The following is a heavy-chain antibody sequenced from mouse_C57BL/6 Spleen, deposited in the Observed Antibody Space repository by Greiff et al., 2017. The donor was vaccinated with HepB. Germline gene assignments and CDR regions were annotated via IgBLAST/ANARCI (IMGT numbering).Heavy chain of an antibody. D-gene: IGHD1-1*01. CDR3: ASYYYGSSYPGFAY. J-gene: IGHJ3*01. CDR1: GYAFSSSW. V-gene: IGHV1-82*01. CDR2: IYPGDGDT. Sequence: QVQLQQSGPELVKPGASVKISCKASGYAFSSSWMNWVKQRPGKGLEWIGRIYPGDGDTNYNGKFKGKATLTADKSSSTAYMQLSSLTSEDSAVYFCASYYYGSSYPGFAYWGQGTLVTVSA.